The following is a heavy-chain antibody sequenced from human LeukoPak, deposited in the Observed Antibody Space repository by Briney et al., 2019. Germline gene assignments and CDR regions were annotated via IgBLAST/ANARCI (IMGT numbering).Heavy chain of an antibody. J-gene: IGHJ4*02. Sequence: GGSLRLSCVTSGFTFSSYWMISVRQAPGKGLEWVANINEDGSQKNYVDSMKGRLTISRDNAKNSVYLQMDSLRVVETAVYYCARTSSYSSAWGSVHWGQGTLVTVRS. D-gene: IGHD6-19*01. CDR1: GFTFSSYW. CDR3: ARTSSYSSAWGSVH. CDR2: INEDGSQK. V-gene: IGHV3-7*01.